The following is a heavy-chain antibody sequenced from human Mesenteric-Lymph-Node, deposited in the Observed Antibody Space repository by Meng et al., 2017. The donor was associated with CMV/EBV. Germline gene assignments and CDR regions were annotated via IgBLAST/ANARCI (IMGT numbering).Heavy chain of an antibody. Sequence: SETLSLTCTVSGGSVSSGSYYWSWIRQPPGKGLEWIGYIYYSGSTYYNPSLKSRVTISVDTSKNQFSLKLSSVTAADTAVYYCARVCCSSTSCYTGRGYFDYWGQGTLVTVSS. V-gene: IGHV4-61*01. D-gene: IGHD2-2*02. CDR3: ARVCCSSTSCYTGRGYFDY. CDR1: GGSVSSGSYY. J-gene: IGHJ4*02. CDR2: IYYSGST.